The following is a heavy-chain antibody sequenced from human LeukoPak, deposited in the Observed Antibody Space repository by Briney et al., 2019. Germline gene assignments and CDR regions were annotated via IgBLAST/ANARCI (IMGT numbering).Heavy chain of an antibody. CDR1: GFTFSTYG. CDR3: AKDLGNWGAFDI. CDR2: ISGSGGST. J-gene: IGHJ3*02. D-gene: IGHD3-16*01. V-gene: IGHV3-23*01. Sequence: GGSLRLSCAASGFTFSTYGMSWVRQAPGKGLEWVSAISGSGGSTYYADSVKGRFTISRDNSKNTLYLQMNSLRAEDTAVYYCAKDLGNWGAFDIWGQGTMVTVSS.